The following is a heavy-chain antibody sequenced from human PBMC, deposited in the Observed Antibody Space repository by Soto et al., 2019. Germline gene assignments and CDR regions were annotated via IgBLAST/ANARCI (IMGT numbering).Heavy chain of an antibody. CDR1: GYAFTSYD. D-gene: IGHD6-13*01. V-gene: IGHV1-18*04. J-gene: IGHJ6*02. Sequence: ASVKVSCKASGYAFTSYDISWVRQAPGQGLEWMGWISAYNGNTNYAQKLQGRVTMTTDTSTSTAYMELRSLRSDDTAVYYCARAMSENLPAGVAAGTRFNYYYYGMDVWGQGTTVTVS. CDR2: ISAYNGNT. CDR3: ARAMSENLPAGVAAGTRFNYYYYGMDV.